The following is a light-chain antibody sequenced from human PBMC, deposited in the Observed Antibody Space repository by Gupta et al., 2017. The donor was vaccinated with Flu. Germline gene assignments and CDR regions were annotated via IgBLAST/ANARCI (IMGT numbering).Light chain of an antibody. CDR1: QSGSSN. Sequence: PATLSVSPGERATLSCRASQSGSSNLAWYQQKPGQAPRLLIFGASTRATGIPARFSGSGSGTVFTLTISSLQSEDFAVYYCQQYNNWPLTFGGGTKVEIK. V-gene: IGKV3-15*01. J-gene: IGKJ4*01. CDR3: QQYNNWPLT. CDR2: GAS.